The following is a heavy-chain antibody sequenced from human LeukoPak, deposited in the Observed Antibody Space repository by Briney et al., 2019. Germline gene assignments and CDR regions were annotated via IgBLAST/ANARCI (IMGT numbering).Heavy chain of an antibody. CDR3: VRETYCTPTDCLHGRFYFNC. J-gene: IGHJ4*02. Sequence: GGSLRLSCAASGFTFSSYGMHWVRQAPGKGLEWVAVISYDGSNKYYADSVKGRFTISRDNSKNTLYLQMNSLRAEDTAVYYCVRETYCTPTDCLHGRFYFNCWGQGTLVTVSS. CDR2: ISYDGSNK. D-gene: IGHD2-8*01. CDR1: GFTFSSYG. V-gene: IGHV3-30*03.